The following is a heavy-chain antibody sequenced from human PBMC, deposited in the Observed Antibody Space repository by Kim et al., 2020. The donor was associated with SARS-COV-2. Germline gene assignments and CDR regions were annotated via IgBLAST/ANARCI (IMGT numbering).Heavy chain of an antibody. CDR3: ATSIAAAGPFDS. J-gene: IGHJ4*02. D-gene: IGHD6-13*01. V-gene: IGHV4-31*02. Sequence: YYNPSLNSRVTISVDTSKNQCSLKLRSVTAAATAVYYCATSIAAAGPFDSGGQGTLVTVSS.